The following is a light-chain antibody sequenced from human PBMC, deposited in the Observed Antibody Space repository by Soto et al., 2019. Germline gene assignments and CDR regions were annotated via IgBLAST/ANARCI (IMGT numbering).Light chain of an antibody. V-gene: IGKV1-39*01. CDR2: AAS. CDR1: QTITTY. CDR3: RQIYSAPLT. Sequence: DIQMTQSPSSLFASVGDSVTITCRASQTITTYLNWYRQKPGKAPKLLIYAASSLQSGVPSRFSGSGSETDFTLTISSLQPEDFATYFCRQIYSAPLTFGGGTKVEIK. J-gene: IGKJ4*01.